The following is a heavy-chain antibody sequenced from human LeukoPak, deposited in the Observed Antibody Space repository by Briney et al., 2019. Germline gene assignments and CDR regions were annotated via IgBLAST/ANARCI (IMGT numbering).Heavy chain of an antibody. J-gene: IGHJ4*02. CDR1: GGTFSKYT. CDR3: ARGKSGSSTPLDY. CDR2: ITPLFGTA. D-gene: IGHD1-26*01. Sequence: SVKVSCKTSGGTFSKYTISWVRQRPGQGLEWMGGITPLFGTANYAQKFQGRVTITADESASTAYMELSSLRSEDTAVYYCARGKSGSSTPLDYWGQGTLVTVSS. V-gene: IGHV1-69*13.